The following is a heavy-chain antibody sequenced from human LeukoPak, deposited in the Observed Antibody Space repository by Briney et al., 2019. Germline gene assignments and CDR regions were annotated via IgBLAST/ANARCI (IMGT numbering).Heavy chain of an antibody. D-gene: IGHD2-2*01. CDR1: GGSISSYY. CDR3: ARGGDIVVVPAAAGFDP. CDR2: IYYSGST. J-gene: IGHJ5*02. V-gene: IGHV4-59*01. Sequence: SETLCLTCTVSGGSISSYYWSWIRQPPGKGLEWIGYIYYSGSTNYNPSLKSRVTISVDTSKNQFSLKLSSVTAADTAVYYCARGGDIVVVPAAAGFDPWGQGTLVTVSS.